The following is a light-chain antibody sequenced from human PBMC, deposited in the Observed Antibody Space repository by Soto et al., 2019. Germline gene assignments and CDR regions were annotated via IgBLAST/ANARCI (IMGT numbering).Light chain of an antibody. J-gene: IGLJ2*01. CDR1: SSDVGSYNL. Sequence: QSVLTQPASVSGSPGQSITISCTGTSSDVGSYNLVSWYQQHPGKAPKLMIYERSKRPSGVSNRFSGSKSGNTASLTISGLQAADEADYYCCSYAGSSTVIFGGGTKLTVL. CDR3: CSYAGSSTVI. V-gene: IGLV2-23*01. CDR2: ERS.